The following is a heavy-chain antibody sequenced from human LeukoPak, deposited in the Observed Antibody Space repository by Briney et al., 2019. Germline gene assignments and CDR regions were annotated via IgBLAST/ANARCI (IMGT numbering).Heavy chain of an antibody. D-gene: IGHD1-26*01. V-gene: IGHV4-39*01. J-gene: IGHJ4*02. CDR3: ARGSTYYFDY. CDR1: GGSISSSSYY. Sequence: PSETLSLTCTVSGGSISSSSYYWGWIRQPPGKGLEWIGSIYYSGSTYYNPSLKGRVTVSVDTSKNQFSLKLSSVTAADTAVYYCARGSTYYFDYWGQGTLVTVSS. CDR2: IYYSGST.